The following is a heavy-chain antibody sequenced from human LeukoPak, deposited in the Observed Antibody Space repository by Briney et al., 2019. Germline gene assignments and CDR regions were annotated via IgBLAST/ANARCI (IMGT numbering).Heavy chain of an antibody. CDR3: ARVNYYDLYFDL. D-gene: IGHD3-22*01. Sequence: GGSLTLSCAASGFTVSSNYMIWLRQAPGRGLEWVSVLYSGGTTYDADSVKGRFTISRDNSKNTLYLQMNSLRAEDTAVYYCARVNYYDLYFDLWGRGTLVTVSS. CDR1: GFTVSSNY. J-gene: IGHJ2*01. CDR2: LYSGGTT. V-gene: IGHV3-53*01.